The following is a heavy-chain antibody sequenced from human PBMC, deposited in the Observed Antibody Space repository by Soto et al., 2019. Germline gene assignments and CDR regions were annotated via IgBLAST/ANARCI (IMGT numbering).Heavy chain of an antibody. CDR1: GYAFTSYG. V-gene: IGHV1-18*01. J-gene: IGHJ2*01. CDR2: ISAYNGNT. CDR3: ASSRKSWYFDL. Sequence: ASVKGYCKASGYAFTSYGVGWVRQAPGQGLEWMGWISAYNGNTNYAQKLQGRVTMTTDTSTSTAYMELRSLRSDDTAVYYCASSRKSWYFDLWGRGTLVTVSS.